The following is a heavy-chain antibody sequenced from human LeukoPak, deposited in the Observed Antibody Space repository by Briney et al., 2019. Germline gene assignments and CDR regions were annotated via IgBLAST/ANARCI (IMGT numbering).Heavy chain of an antibody. CDR1: GYTFTSYY. CDR3: ARSDHFEVAAKRDWYFDL. CDR2: INPSGGST. D-gene: IGHD2-15*01. J-gene: IGHJ2*01. Sequence: ASVKVSCKASGYTFTSYYMHWVRQAPGQGLEWMGIINPSGGSTSYAQKFQGRVTMTRDMSTSTVYMELSSLRSEDTAVYYCARSDHFEVAAKRDWYFDLWGRGTLVTVSS. V-gene: IGHV1-46*01.